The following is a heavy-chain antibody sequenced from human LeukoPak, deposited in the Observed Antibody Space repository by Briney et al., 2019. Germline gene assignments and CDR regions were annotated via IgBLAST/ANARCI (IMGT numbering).Heavy chain of an antibody. J-gene: IGHJ3*02. Sequence: GGSLRLSCTASGFTFSAYAMVWVRQAPGKGPEWVSAIRGGGGSAFYEDSVKGRFTISRDNSKYTLFLQMNSLRAEDTAVYYCARDPNGDYIGAFDMWGPGTMVTVSS. D-gene: IGHD4-17*01. V-gene: IGHV3-23*01. CDR2: IRGGGGSA. CDR1: GFTFSAYA. CDR3: ARDPNGDYIGAFDM.